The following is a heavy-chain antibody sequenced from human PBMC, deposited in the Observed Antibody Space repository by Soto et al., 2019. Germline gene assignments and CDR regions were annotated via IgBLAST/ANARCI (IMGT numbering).Heavy chain of an antibody. Sequence: GGSLRLSCAASGFTFGTYAMHWVRQAPGKGLEWVAGIWYDGRIENYADSVKGRFSISRDNSKSTVSLHMNSLRVEDTAIYYCARADCGGQCACDYWGQGXLVTVYS. V-gene: IGHV3-33*01. D-gene: IGHD2-21*01. J-gene: IGHJ4*02. CDR1: GFTFGTYA. CDR3: ARADCGGQCACDY. CDR2: IWYDGRIE.